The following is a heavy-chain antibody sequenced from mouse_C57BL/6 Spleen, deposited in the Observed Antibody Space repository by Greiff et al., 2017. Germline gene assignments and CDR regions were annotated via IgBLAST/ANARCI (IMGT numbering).Heavy chain of an antibody. CDR3: ARENPSYAMDY. J-gene: IGHJ4*01. Sequence: VQLQQSGAELVKPGASVKLSCTASGFNIKDYYMHWVKQGTEQGLEWIGRIDPEDGETKYAPKFPGKATITAYTSSNTAYLQLSSLTSEDTAVYYCARENPSYAMDYWGQGTSVTVSS. CDR1: GFNIKDYY. CDR2: IDPEDGET. V-gene: IGHV14-2*01.